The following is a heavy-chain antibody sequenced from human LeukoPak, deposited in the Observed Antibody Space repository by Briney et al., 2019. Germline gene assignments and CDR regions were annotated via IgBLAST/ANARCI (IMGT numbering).Heavy chain of an antibody. Sequence: PSQTLSLTCTVSGGSISSGDYYWSWIRQLPGKGLEWIGYIYYSGSTYYNPSLKSRVTISVDTSKNQFSLKLSSVTAADTAVYYCASGESYYYGIDVWGQGTTVTVSS. J-gene: IGHJ6*02. CDR1: GGSISSGDYY. CDR2: IYYSGST. CDR3: ASGESYYYGIDV. V-gene: IGHV4-30-4*01.